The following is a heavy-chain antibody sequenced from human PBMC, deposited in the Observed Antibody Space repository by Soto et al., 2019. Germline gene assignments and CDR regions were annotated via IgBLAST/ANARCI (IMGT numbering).Heavy chain of an antibody. J-gene: IGHJ6*02. Sequence: PSETLSLTCNVSGGSIHTYYWNWIRQSPGKGLEWIGYISAGGSPNYNPSRTRRVTISADTAKKQVSLKLSSVSAPDTARYFCAGYCSRSICPEDHYFAFEVWGQGTTVTVAS. CDR3: AGYCSRSICPEDHYFAFEV. D-gene: IGHD2-2*01. CDR2: ISAGGSP. V-gene: IGHV4-59*01. CDR1: GGSIHTYY.